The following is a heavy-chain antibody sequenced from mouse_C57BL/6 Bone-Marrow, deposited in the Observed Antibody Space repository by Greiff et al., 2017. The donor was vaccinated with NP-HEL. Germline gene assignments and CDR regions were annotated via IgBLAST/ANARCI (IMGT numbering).Heavy chain of an antibody. CDR1: GYTFTDYN. CDR3: ARSGAYSNSSWFAY. CDR2: INPNNGGT. J-gene: IGHJ3*01. D-gene: IGHD2-5*01. Sequence: EVQLQQSGPELVKPGASVKIPCKASGYTFTDYNMDWVKQSHGKSLEWIGDINPNNGGTIYNQKFKGKATLTVDKSSSTAYMELRSLTSEDTAVYYCARSGAYSNSSWFAYWGQGTLVTVSA. V-gene: IGHV1-18*01.